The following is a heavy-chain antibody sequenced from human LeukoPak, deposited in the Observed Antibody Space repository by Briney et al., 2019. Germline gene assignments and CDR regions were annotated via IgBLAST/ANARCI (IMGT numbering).Heavy chain of an antibody. V-gene: IGHV1-69*04. J-gene: IGHJ6*02. CDR3: AREKGGDSSGWSLIYYYYGMDV. D-gene: IGHD6-19*01. CDR1: GGTFSSYA. Sequence: SVKVSCKASGGTFSSYAISWVRQAPGQGLEWMGRIIPILGIANYAQKFQGRVTITADKSTSTAYMELSSLRSEDTAVYYCAREKGGDSSGWSLIYYYYGMDVWGQGTTVTVSS. CDR2: IIPILGIA.